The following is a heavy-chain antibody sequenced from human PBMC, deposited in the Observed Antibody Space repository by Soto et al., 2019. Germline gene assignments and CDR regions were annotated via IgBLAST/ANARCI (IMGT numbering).Heavy chain of an antibody. V-gene: IGHV4-34*01. CDR3: ARGVLGYSSSWYTN. CDR2: INPSGST. CDR1: GGSFSGYS. J-gene: IGHJ4*02. D-gene: IGHD6-13*01. Sequence: NPSETLSLTCAVYGGSFSGYSWSWIRQPPGKGLEWIGEINPSGSTNYNPSLKSRVTISIDKSKNQFSLKLSSVTAADTAVYYCARGVLGYSSSWYTNWGQGTLVTVSS.